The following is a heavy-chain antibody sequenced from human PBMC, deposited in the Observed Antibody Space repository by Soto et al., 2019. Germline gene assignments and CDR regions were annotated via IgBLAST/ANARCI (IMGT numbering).Heavy chain of an antibody. Sequence: GGSLRLSCAASGFTFSSYGMHWVRQAPGKGLEWVAVISYDGGNKYYADSVKGRFTISRDNSKNTLYLQMNSLRAEDTAVYYCAKSGWLQTYYFDYWGQGTLVTVSS. D-gene: IGHD5-12*01. CDR1: GFTFSSYG. CDR2: ISYDGGNK. CDR3: AKSGWLQTYYFDY. J-gene: IGHJ4*02. V-gene: IGHV3-30*18.